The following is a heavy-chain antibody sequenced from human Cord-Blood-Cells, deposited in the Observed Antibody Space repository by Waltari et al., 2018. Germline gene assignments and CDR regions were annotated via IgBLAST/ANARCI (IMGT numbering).Heavy chain of an antibody. D-gene: IGHD3-10*01. J-gene: IGHJ6*02. CDR3: ASPTVLWFGELFPYGMDV. CDR1: GYTLTELS. V-gene: IGHV1-24*01. CDR2: FDPEDGET. Sequence: QVQLVQSGAEVKKPGASVKVSCKVSGYTLTELSMHWVRQAPGKGLEWMGGFDPEDGETSYAQKVQGRVTMTVDTSTDTAYMELSSLRSEDTAVYYCASPTVLWFGELFPYGMDVWGQGTTVTVSS.